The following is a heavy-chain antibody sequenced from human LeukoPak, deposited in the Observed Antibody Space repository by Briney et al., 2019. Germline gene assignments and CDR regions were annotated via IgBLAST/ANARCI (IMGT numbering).Heavy chain of an antibody. CDR2: ISSSGSSI. D-gene: IGHD6-13*01. Sequence: GGSLRLSCAASGFTFSDYYMSWIRQAPGKGLEWVSYISSSGSSIYYADSVKGRFTISRDNAKNSLYLQMNSLRAEDTAVYYCAREGALAAAGPLLDYWGQGTLVTVSS. CDR1: GFTFSDYY. J-gene: IGHJ4*02. V-gene: IGHV3-11*04. CDR3: AREGALAAAGPLLDY.